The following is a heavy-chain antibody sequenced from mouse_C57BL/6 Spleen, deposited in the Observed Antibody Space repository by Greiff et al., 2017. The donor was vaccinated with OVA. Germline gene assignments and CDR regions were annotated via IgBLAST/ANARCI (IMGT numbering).Heavy chain of an antibody. Sequence: VQLQQPGAELVKPGASVKLSCKASGYTFTSYWMQWVKQRPGQGLEWIGEIDPSDSYTNYNQKFKGKATLTVDTSSSTAYVQLNSLTSEHSAIFYCERSPITAGVEKYFDVWGTGTTVTVSS. J-gene: IGHJ1*03. CDR3: ERSPITAGVEKYFDV. CDR1: GYTFTSYW. V-gene: IGHV1-50*01. CDR2: IDPSDSYT. D-gene: IGHD1-1*01.